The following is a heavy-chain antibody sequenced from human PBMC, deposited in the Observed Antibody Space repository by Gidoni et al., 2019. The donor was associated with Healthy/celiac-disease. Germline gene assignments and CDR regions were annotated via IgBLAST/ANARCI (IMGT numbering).Heavy chain of an antibody. Sequence: EVQLVESGGGLVQPGGSLRLSCAASGFTFSSYSMNWVRQAPGKGLEGVSYISSSSSTIYYADSVKGRFTISRDNAKNSLYLQMNSLRAEDTAVYYCAILRADIVATSPIPGYSSGWYKDAFDIWGQGTMVTVSS. CDR2: ISSSSSTI. CDR1: GFTFSSYS. CDR3: AILRADIVATSPIPGYSSGWYKDAFDI. J-gene: IGHJ3*02. D-gene: IGHD6-19*01. V-gene: IGHV3-48*04.